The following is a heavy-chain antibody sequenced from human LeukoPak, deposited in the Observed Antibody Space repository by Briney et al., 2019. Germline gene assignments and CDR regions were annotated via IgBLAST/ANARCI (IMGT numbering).Heavy chain of an antibody. J-gene: IGHJ4*02. Sequence: PSETLSLTCAVCGGSFSGYYWSWIRQPPGKGLEWIGEINHSGSTNYNPSLKSRVTISVDTSKNQFSLKLSSVTAADTAVYYCARRVLLWFGDPDWGQGTLVTVSS. CDR2: INHSGST. CDR3: ARRVLLWFGDPD. CDR1: GGSFSGYY. V-gene: IGHV4-34*01. D-gene: IGHD3-10*01.